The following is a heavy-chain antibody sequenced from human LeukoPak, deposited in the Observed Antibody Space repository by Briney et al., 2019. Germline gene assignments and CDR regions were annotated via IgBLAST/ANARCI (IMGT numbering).Heavy chain of an antibody. CDR3: ARAGGNRFDY. V-gene: IGHV1-18*01. CDR1: GYTFTSYG. CDR2: ISDHNGNT. J-gene: IGHJ4*02. Sequence: ASVKVSCKTSGYTFTSYGISWVRQAPGQGLEWIGWISDHNGNTNYAQNLQGRVTTTTDTSTSTAYMELRSLRSDDTAVYYCARAGGNRFDYWGQGTLVTVSS. D-gene: IGHD1-14*01.